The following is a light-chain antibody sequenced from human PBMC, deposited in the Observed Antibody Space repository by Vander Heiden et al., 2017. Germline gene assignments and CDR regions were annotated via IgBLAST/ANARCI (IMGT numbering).Light chain of an antibody. Sequence: QSVLTQPPSASGTPGQRVTISCSGSSSNIGSHYVYWYQQLPGTAPKLLIYSNNQRLSGVPDRFSGSKSGTSASLAISGLRSEDEADYYCAAWDDSLSGWVFGGGTKLTVL. J-gene: IGLJ3*02. CDR1: SSNIGSHY. V-gene: IGLV1-47*02. CDR3: AAWDDSLSGWV. CDR2: SNN.